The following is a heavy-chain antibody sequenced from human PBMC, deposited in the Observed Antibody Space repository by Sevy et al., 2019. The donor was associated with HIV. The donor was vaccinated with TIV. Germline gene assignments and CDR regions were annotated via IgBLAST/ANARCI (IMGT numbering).Heavy chain of an antibody. D-gene: IGHD4-17*01. J-gene: IGHJ4*02. Sequence: GGSLRLSCAASGFTFTSYGMHWVRQAPGKGLEWVEGISGSGGSTYYADSVKGRFTISRDNSKNTLYLQMNSLRAEDTAVYYCAGRSTVTTFFDYWGQGTLVTVSS. CDR2: ISGSGGST. CDR3: AGRSTVTTFFDY. V-gene: IGHV3-23*01. CDR1: GFTFTSYG.